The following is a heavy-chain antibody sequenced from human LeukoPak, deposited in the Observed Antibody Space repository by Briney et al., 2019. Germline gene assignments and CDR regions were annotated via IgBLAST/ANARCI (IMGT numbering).Heavy chain of an antibody. CDR2: ISGSGGST. D-gene: IGHD3-22*01. Sequence: PGGSLRLSCTASGFSFSEAWMNWVRQAPGKGLEWVSAISGSGGSTYYADSVKGRFTISRDNSKNTLYLQMSSLRAEDTAVYYCAKDRGRYYDSSGYYWGYYFDSWGQGILVTVST. CDR3: AKDRGRYYDSSGYYWGYYFDS. CDR1: GFSFSEAW. V-gene: IGHV3-23*01. J-gene: IGHJ4*02.